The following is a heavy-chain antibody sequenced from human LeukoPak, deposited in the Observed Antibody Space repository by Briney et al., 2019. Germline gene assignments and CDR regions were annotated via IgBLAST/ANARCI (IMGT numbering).Heavy chain of an antibody. V-gene: IGHV4-31*03. Sequence: SETLSLTCTVSGGSISSGGYYWSWIRQHPGKGLEWIGYIYHSGSTYYNPSLKSRVTISVDRSKNQFSLKLSSVTAADTAVYYCARGSVVVPAAPNWFDPWGQGTLVTVSS. D-gene: IGHD2-2*01. J-gene: IGHJ5*02. CDR2: IYHSGST. CDR1: GGSISSGGYY. CDR3: ARGSVVVPAAPNWFDP.